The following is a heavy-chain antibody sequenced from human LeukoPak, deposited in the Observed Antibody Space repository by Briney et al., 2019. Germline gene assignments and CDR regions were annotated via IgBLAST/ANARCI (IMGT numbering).Heavy chain of an antibody. CDR1: GFTFSSYG. Sequence: GSLRLSCAASGFTFSSYGMHWVRQAPGKGLEWVAVIWYDGSNKYYADSVKCRFTISRDNSKNTLYLQMNSLRAEDTAVYYCARDEAYGSGSYSPSATFDYWGQGTLVTVSS. V-gene: IGHV3-33*01. CDR3: ARDEAYGSGSYSPSATFDY. D-gene: IGHD3-10*01. J-gene: IGHJ4*02. CDR2: IWYDGSNK.